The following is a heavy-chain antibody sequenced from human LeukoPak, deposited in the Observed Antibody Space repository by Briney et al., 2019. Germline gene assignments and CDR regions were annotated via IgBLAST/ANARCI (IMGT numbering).Heavy chain of an antibody. CDR3: ASARYSEN. J-gene: IGHJ4*02. V-gene: IGHV3-21*01. CDR2: ISSTSSNI. D-gene: IGHD1-26*01. CDR1: GFTFSTYT. Sequence: GGSLRLSCAASGFTFSTYTMNWVRQAPGKGLEWVSSISSTSSNIYYADSVKGRFAISRDNAKNSLYLQMNSLRAEDSAVYYCASARYSENWGQGTLVTVSS.